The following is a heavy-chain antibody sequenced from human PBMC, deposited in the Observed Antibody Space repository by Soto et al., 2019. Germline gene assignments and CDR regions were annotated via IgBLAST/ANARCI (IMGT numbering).Heavy chain of an antibody. CDR1: GFTFSGRS. CDR3: ARGWVGPDV. J-gene: IGHJ6*04. CDR2: IDNAGTDS. Sequence: EVQLVESGGGLVQPGGSLRLSCAASGFTFSGRSMHWVRQAPGKGLVWVSGIDNAGTDSTYADSVKGRFTSSRDNAKNTLYLQMNSLRVEDTAVYYCARGWVGPDVWGEGTTVTVSS. V-gene: IGHV3-74*01.